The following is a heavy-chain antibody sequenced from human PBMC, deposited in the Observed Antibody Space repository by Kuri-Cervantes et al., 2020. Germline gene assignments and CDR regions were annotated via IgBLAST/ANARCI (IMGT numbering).Heavy chain of an antibody. J-gene: IGHJ4*02. Sequence: GGSLRLSCAASGFTVSSNYMSWVRQAPGKGLEWVSYISSSGSIKRYADSVRGRFTISRDNAKNSLHLQMNSLRAEDTAIYYCARINVEGFDHWGQGTLVTVSS. D-gene: IGHD3-16*01. V-gene: IGHV3-11*04. CDR1: GFTVSSNY. CDR2: ISSSGSIK. CDR3: ARINVEGFDH.